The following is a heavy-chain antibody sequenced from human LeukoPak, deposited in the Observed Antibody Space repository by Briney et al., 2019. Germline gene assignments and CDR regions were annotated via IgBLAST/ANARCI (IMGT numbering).Heavy chain of an antibody. J-gene: IGHJ4*02. CDR1: GYTFTSYG. Sequence: GASVKVSCKASGYTFTSYGISWVRRAPGQGLEWMGWISAYNGNTNYAQKLQGRVTMTTDTSTSTAYMELRSLRSDDTAVYYCARDQNLWFGEQGDFDYWGQGTLVTVSS. CDR2: ISAYNGNT. CDR3: ARDQNLWFGEQGDFDY. D-gene: IGHD3-10*01. V-gene: IGHV1-18*01.